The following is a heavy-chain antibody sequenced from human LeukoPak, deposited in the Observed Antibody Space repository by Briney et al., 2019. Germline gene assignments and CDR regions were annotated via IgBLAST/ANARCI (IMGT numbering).Heavy chain of an antibody. CDR3: SNKRDY. V-gene: IGHV3-7*01. CDR2: TNEAGSGQ. J-gene: IGHJ4*02. CDR1: GFTFSSHW. Sequence: GGSLRLSCTASGFTFSSHWMTWVRQAPGKGLEWVANTNEAGSGQNYVGSVKGRFTVSRDNAKNSLYLQMNSLRVEDMAIYYCSNKRDYWGQGTLVTVSS.